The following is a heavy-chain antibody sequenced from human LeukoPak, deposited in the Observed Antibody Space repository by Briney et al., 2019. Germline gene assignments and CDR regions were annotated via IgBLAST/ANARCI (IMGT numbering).Heavy chain of an antibody. CDR3: ARSHYDFWSGHTVDYFDY. Sequence: GESLKISCKGSGYSFTSYWIGWVRQMPGKGLEWMGIIYPGDSDTRYSPSFQGQVTISADKSINTAYLQWSSLKASDTAMYYCARSHYDFWSGHTVDYFDYWGQGTLVTVSS. CDR2: IYPGDSDT. V-gene: IGHV5-51*01. J-gene: IGHJ4*02. CDR1: GYSFTSYW. D-gene: IGHD3-3*01.